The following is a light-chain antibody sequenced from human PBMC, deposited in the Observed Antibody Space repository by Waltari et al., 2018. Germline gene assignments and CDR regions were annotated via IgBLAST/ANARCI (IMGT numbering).Light chain of an antibody. J-gene: IGLJ3*02. CDR2: NNT. CDR3: QSYDSVLGSV. CDR1: NSNIGANSD. Sequence: QSVLTQPPSVSGAPGQRVTISCSGGNSNIGANSDVHWYQQIPGRAPKVIVYNNTNRHSGIPDRFAGSKSVTSAALAITGLQSDDEGYYYCQSYDSVLGSVFGGGTKLTVL. V-gene: IGLV1-40*01.